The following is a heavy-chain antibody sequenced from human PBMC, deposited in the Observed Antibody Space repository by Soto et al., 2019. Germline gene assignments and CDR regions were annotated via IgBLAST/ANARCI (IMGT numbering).Heavy chain of an antibody. CDR1: GGTFSSYA. CDR3: ASQGDIVVVVAATGAEYFQH. D-gene: IGHD2-15*01. Sequence: QVQLVQSGAEVKKPGSSVKVSYKASGGTFSSYAISWVRQAPGQGLEWMGGITPIFGTANYAQKFQGRVTITADESTSTAYMELSSLRSEDTAVYYCASQGDIVVVVAATGAEYFQHWGQGTLVTVSS. J-gene: IGHJ1*01. CDR2: ITPIFGTA. V-gene: IGHV1-69*01.